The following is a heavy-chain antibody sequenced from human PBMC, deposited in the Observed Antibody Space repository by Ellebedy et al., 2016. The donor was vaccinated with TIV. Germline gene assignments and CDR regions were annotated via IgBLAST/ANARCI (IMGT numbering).Heavy chain of an antibody. J-gene: IGHJ4*02. Sequence: MPSETLSLTFTFSGGSISGSSYYWGWIRQHPGKGLEWIGYIYYTGSTYYNPSLKSRLIISVNTSKNQFSLKLTSVTAADTAVYYCARGRWLQPYFDYWGQGTPVTVSS. CDR2: IYYTGST. V-gene: IGHV4-31*03. CDR1: GGSISGSSYY. CDR3: ARGRWLQPYFDY. D-gene: IGHD5-24*01.